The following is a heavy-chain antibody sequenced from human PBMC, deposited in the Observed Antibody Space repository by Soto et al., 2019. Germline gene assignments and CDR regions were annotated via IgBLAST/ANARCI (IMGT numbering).Heavy chain of an antibody. D-gene: IGHD3-10*01. Sequence: EVQLVESGGGLVQPGGSLRLSCSASGFTFSSYWMSWVRQAPGKGLEWVANIKQDGSEKYYVDSLKGRFTISRDNAMNSLYRKMNSLRDEDLGVYYCVSLPGYYYGSGSQDRSFDYSGHETMDTVSS. V-gene: IGHV3-7*01. CDR1: GFTFSSYW. CDR3: VSLPGYYYGSGSQDRSFDY. J-gene: IGHJ4*03. CDR2: IKQDGSEK.